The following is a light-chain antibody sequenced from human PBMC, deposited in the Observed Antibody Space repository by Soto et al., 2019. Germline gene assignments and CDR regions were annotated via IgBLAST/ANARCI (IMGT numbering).Light chain of an antibody. V-gene: IGKV3-20*01. Sequence: EIVLTQSPGTLSLSRGERATLSCRASQSVSSSYLAWYQQKPGQAPRLLIYGASSRATGIPDRFSGSGSGTDFTITISSLEPEDFAVYYCQRYGDSPKYAFGQGTKLEI. CDR1: QSVSSSY. CDR2: GAS. J-gene: IGKJ2*01. CDR3: QRYGDSPKYA.